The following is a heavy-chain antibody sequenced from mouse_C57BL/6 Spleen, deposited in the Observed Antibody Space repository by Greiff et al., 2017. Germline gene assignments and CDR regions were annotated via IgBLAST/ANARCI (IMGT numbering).Heavy chain of an antibody. CDR2: IYPGDGDT. J-gene: IGHJ2*01. CDR3: ARGGNLLWLRRGYYFDY. Sequence: VQVVESGPELVKPGASVKISCKASGYAFSSSWMNWVKQRPGKGLEWIGRIYPGDGDTNYNGKFKGKATLTADKSSSTAYMQLSSLTSEDSAVYFCARGGNLLWLRRGYYFDYWGQGTTLTVSS. D-gene: IGHD2-2*01. CDR1: GYAFSSSW. V-gene: IGHV1-82*01.